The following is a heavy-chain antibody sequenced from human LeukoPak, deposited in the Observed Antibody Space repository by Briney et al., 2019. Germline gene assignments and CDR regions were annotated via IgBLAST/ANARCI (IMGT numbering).Heavy chain of an antibody. Sequence: KSSETLSLTCTVSGGSISGSGSYWGWIRLAPGKGLEWIGNIFYSGSTYYNLSLKSRVTISVDTSKNQFSLRLTSVTAADTAVYYCARDRDQDVVVVPAASPFDFWGQGALVTVSS. V-gene: IGHV4-39*07. D-gene: IGHD2-2*01. CDR1: GGSISGSGSY. CDR3: ARDRDQDVVVVPAASPFDF. J-gene: IGHJ4*02. CDR2: IFYSGST.